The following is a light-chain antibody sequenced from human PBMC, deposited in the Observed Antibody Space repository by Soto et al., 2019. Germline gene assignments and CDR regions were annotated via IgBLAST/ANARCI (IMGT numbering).Light chain of an antibody. Sequence: EIVMTQSPATLSVSPGERATLSCRASQSVSSNLAWYQQKPGQAPRLLIYGASARATGFPARFSASGSGTEFTLTISSLQSEDFAAYYCQQYNNWPWTFGQGTKVDIK. J-gene: IGKJ1*01. CDR1: QSVSSN. V-gene: IGKV3-15*01. CDR2: GAS. CDR3: QQYNNWPWT.